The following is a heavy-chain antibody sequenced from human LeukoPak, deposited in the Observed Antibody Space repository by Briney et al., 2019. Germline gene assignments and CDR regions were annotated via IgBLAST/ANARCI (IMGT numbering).Heavy chain of an antibody. Sequence: GGSLRLSCAASRFPFSSYGMHWVRQAPGKGLEWVAVIWYDGSNKYYAESVKGRFTISRDNSKNTLYLQMNNLRAEDTAIYYCARDKRAVTVHYGMDVWGQGTTVTVSS. D-gene: IGHD2-21*02. J-gene: IGHJ6*02. CDR1: RFPFSSYG. CDR2: IWYDGSNK. V-gene: IGHV3-33*01. CDR3: ARDKRAVTVHYGMDV.